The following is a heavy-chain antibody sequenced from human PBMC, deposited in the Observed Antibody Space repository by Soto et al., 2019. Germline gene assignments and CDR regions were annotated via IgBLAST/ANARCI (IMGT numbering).Heavy chain of an antibody. J-gene: IGHJ6*02. CDR3: ARLPQDYYYHGMDV. Sequence: PGESLKISCNGSGYSFSTFWICWVRQMPGKGLEWMGIIYPSDSDTRYSPSFQGQVTISADKSSRTAYLQWSSLKASDSAMYYCARLPQDYYYHGMDVWGQGTKVTVSS. V-gene: IGHV5-51*01. CDR1: GYSFSTFW. CDR2: IYPSDSDT.